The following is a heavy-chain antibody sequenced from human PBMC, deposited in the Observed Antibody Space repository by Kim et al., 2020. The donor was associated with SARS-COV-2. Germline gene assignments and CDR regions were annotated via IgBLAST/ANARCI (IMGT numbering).Heavy chain of an antibody. V-gene: IGHV3-21*01. CDR2: I. D-gene: IGHD1-20*01. J-gene: IGHJ4*02. CDR3: ARDLRITGTTG. Sequence: IYYADSVKGRFTISRDNAKNSLYLQMNSLRAEDTAVYYCARDLRITGTTGWGQGTLVTVSS.